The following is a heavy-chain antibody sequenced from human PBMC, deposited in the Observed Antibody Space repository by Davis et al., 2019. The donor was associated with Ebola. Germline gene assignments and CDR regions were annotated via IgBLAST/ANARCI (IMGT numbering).Heavy chain of an antibody. V-gene: IGHV4-59*01. D-gene: IGHD3-16*01. CDR2: IYYSGST. CDR3: ARDGGSLHPRFKYNWFDP. CDR1: GGSISSYY. Sequence: SETLSLTCTVSGGSISSYYWSWIRQPPGKGLEWIGYIYYSGSTNYNPSLKSRVTISVDTSKNQFSLKLSSVTAADTAVYYCARDGGSLHPRFKYNWFDPWGQGTLVTVSS. J-gene: IGHJ5*02.